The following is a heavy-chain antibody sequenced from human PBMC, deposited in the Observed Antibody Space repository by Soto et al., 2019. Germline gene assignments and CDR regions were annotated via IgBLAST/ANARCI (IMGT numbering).Heavy chain of an antibody. CDR1: GFTFSSYW. CDR3: ARGTGGKYAAYYFDY. D-gene: IGHD2-15*01. J-gene: IGHJ4*02. CDR2: IKQDGSEK. V-gene: IGHV3-7*01. Sequence: LRLSCAASGFTFSSYWMSWVRQAPGKGLEWVANIKQDGSEKYYVASVKGRFTISRDNAKYSLYLPMNSLSAVDTAVYYCARGTGGKYAAYYFDYCDQGTRGT.